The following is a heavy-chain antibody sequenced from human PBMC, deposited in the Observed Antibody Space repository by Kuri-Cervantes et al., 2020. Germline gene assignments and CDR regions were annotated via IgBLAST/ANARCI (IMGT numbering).Heavy chain of an antibody. CDR2: INPNSGGT. Sequence: ASVKVSCKASGYTFTSYYMHWVRQAPGQGLEWMGWINPNSGGTNYAQKFQGRVTMTRDTSISTAYMELSRLRSDDTAVYYCARDRNYYGSGSYDDYYYYYGMDVWGQGTTVTVSS. CDR3: ARDRNYYGSGSYDDYYYYYGMDV. J-gene: IGHJ6*02. V-gene: IGHV1-2*02. CDR1: GYTFTSYY. D-gene: IGHD3-10*01.